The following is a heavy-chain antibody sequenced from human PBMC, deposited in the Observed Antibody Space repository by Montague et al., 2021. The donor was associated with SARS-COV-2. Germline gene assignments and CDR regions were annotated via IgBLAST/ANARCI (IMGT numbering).Heavy chain of an antibody. D-gene: IGHD2-21*01. Sequence: TLSLTCTVSGGSISSGSYYWSWIRQHPGKGLEWIGYIYYSGSSYYDPSLKSRITISVDTSKNQFSLRLGSVTAADTAVYYCARARTSLIVVVNEFGYWGEETLVTVSS. J-gene: IGHJ4*02. CDR2: IYYSGSS. V-gene: IGHV4-31*03. CDR3: ARARTSLIVVVNEFGY. CDR1: GGSISSGSYY.